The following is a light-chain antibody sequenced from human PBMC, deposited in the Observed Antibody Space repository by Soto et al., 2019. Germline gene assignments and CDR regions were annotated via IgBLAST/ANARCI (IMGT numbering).Light chain of an antibody. Sequence: QAVVTQEPSLTVSPGGTGNLTFASSTGPVTSDYYPNWFQQKPGQAPRALIYSTTKKHSWTPARFSGSLLGGKAALTLSGVQPEDEADYYCLLYYGAAVVFGGGTKLTVL. V-gene: IGLV7-43*01. CDR2: STT. J-gene: IGLJ2*01. CDR1: TGPVTSDYY. CDR3: LLYYGAAVV.